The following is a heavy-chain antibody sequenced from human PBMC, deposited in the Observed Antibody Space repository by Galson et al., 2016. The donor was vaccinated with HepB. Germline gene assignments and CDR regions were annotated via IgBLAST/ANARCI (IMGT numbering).Heavy chain of an antibody. V-gene: IGHV4-59*01. CDR2: IYFSGNT. CDR3: ARAFCYGSGSSYPCMDV. J-gene: IGHJ6*02. Sequence: LSLTCTVSGGSISSYYWSWIRQSPGKGLEWIGYIYFSGNTNYNPSLKSRVTISADTSKNQLSLKIKSVTAVDTAVYYCARAFCYGSGSSYPCMDVGGQGTTVTVSS. CDR1: GGSISSYY. D-gene: IGHD3-10*01.